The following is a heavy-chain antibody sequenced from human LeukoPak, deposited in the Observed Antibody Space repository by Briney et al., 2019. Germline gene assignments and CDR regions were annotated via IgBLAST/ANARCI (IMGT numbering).Heavy chain of an antibody. CDR3: AREIRDNLYCSGGSCYSQFDY. CDR1: GGTFSSYA. CDR2: IIPILGIA. J-gene: IGHJ4*02. Sequence: SVKVSCKASGGTFSSYAISWVRQAPGQGLEWMGRIIPILGIANYAQKFQGRGTITADKSTSTAYMELSSLRSEDTAVYYCAREIRDNLYCSGGSCYSQFDYWGQGTLVTVSS. V-gene: IGHV1-69*04. D-gene: IGHD2-15*01.